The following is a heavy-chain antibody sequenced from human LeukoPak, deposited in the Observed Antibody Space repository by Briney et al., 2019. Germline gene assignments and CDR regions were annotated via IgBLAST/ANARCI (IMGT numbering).Heavy chain of an antibody. D-gene: IGHD3-22*01. V-gene: IGHV3-23*01. CDR3: AKGGGYYDTSGPTFPN. CDR2: ISGSGGST. CDR1: GFTFSSYA. J-gene: IGHJ4*02. Sequence: GGSLRLSCAASGFTFSSYAMSWVRQAPGKGLEWVSAISGSGGSTYYADSVKGRFTISRDNSKNTLYLQMNSLRAEDTAVYYCAKGGGYYDTSGPTFPNWGQGTLVTVSS.